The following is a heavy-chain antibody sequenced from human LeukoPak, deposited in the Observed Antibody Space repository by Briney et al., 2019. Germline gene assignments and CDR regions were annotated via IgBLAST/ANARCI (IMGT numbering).Heavy chain of an antibody. CDR3: ARLAYGDHYYYYYMDV. J-gene: IGHJ6*03. CDR1: GYSFTSYW. CDR2: IYPGDSDT. V-gene: IGHV5-51*01. Sequence: GESLKISCKGSGYSFTSYWIGWVRQMPGKGLEWMGIIYPGDSDTRYSPSFQGQVTISADKSITTAYLQWSSLKASDTAMYYCARLAYGDHYYYYYMDVWGKGTTVTVSS. D-gene: IGHD4-17*01.